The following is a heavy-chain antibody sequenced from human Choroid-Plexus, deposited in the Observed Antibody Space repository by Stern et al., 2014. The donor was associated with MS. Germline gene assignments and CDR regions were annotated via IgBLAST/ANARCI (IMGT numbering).Heavy chain of an antibody. J-gene: IGHJ4*02. CDR3: ATAPPRGYTYGNFDY. CDR2: IYPGDSDT. D-gene: IGHD5-18*01. CDR1: GYSFSNYW. V-gene: IGHV5-51*03. Sequence: VQLVQSGTEVKKPGESLKISCKGSGYSFSNYWIGWVRQMSGKGLEWRGIIYPGDSDTRYSPSFQGQVTISADKSINTAYLQWSSLKASDTAIYYCATAPPRGYTYGNFDYWGQGTLVTVSS.